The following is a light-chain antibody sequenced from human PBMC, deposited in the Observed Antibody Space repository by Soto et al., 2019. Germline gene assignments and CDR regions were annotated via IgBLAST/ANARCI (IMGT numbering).Light chain of an antibody. Sequence: QSVLTQPASVSGSPGQSITISCTGTSSDVGGYNYVSWYQQHPGKAPKLMIYEVSNRPSGVSNRFSGSKSGNTASLTISGLQAEDEADYYCSSYTRRPPCVFGTGTKLTVL. CDR1: SSDVGGYNY. CDR3: SSYTRRPPCV. J-gene: IGLJ1*01. CDR2: EVS. V-gene: IGLV2-14*01.